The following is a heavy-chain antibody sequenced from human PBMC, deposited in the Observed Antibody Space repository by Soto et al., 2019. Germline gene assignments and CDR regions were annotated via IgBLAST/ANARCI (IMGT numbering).Heavy chain of an antibody. J-gene: IGHJ6*02. CDR3: ASGDLGYCSGGSCDYYYYGMDV. D-gene: IGHD2-15*01. V-gene: IGHV3-53*01. CDR2: IYSGGST. Sequence: GGFPRLSCAASGFTVSSNYMSWVRQAPGKGLEWVSVIYSGGSTYYADSVKGRFTISRDNSKNTLYLQMNSLRAEDTAVYYCASGDLGYCSGGSCDYYYYGMDVWGQGTTVTVSS. CDR1: GFTVSSNY.